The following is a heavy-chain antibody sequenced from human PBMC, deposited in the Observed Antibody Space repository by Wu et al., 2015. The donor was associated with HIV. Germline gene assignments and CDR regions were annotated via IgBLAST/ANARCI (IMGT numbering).Heavy chain of an antibody. D-gene: IGHD5-24*01. CDR1: GYTFTDYY. CDR2: INPNSGGT. V-gene: IGHV1-2*02. J-gene: IGHJ4*02. Sequence: VQLVQSGAEVKKPGATVKISCKVSGYTFTDYYMHWVRQAPGQGLEWMGWINPNSGGTNYAQKFQGRVTMTRDTSISTAYMELSRLRSDDTAVYYCARDRGAVEMATSLLDCWGQGTLVTVSS. CDR3: ARDRGAVEMATSLLDC.